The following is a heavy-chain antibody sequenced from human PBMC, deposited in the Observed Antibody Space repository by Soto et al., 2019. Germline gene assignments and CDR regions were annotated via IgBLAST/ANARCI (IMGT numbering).Heavy chain of an antibody. CDR3: ARLIGDSWLYS. J-gene: IGHJ5*01. V-gene: IGHV6-1*01. Sequence: SQTLSLTCAISGDSVSTNSATWDWIRRSPSRGLEWLGRTYYRSRWFNDYAVSVKGRITINPDTSNNQFSLQLSSLTPDDTAVYYCARLIGDSWLYSWGQGTLVTVSS. D-gene: IGHD2-8*01. CDR1: GDSVSTNSAT. CDR2: TYYRSRWFN.